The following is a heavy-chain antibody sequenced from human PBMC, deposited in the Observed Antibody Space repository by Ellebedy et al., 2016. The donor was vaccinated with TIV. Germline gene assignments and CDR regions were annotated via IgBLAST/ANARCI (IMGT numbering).Heavy chain of an antibody. J-gene: IGHJ4*02. D-gene: IGHD6-6*01. CDR2: ISHNGSNK. CDR1: GFTFSSYA. Sequence: GGSLRLSCVAPGFTFSSYAMHWVLQAPGTGLEWVAVISHNGSNKDYADSAKGRFTISRDNSRSTLYLQMNSLRAEDTAVYYCARDKYSTSYYFTYWGQGALVSVSS. CDR3: ARDKYSTSYYFTY. V-gene: IGHV3-30-3*01.